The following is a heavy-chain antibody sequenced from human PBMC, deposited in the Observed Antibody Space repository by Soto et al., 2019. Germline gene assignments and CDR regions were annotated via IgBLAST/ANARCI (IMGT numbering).Heavy chain of an antibody. V-gene: IGHV4-31*03. CDR2: IYYSGTT. CDR1: GGSISSGGYY. CDR3: ARDKITGLFDY. Sequence: SETLSLTCTVSGGSISSGGYYWSWIRHHPGTGLEWIGYIYYSGTTYYNPSLESRVTISVDTSKNQFSLKLTSVTAAATAVYYCARDKITGLFDYWGQGTLVTVSS. J-gene: IGHJ4*02. D-gene: IGHD2-8*02.